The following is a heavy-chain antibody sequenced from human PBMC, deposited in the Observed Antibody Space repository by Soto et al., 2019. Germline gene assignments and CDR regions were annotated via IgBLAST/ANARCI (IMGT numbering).Heavy chain of an antibody. CDR2: ISYDGSNK. D-gene: IGHD6-19*01. V-gene: IGHV3-30*18. J-gene: IGHJ4*02. CDR1: GFTFSSYG. Sequence: GGSLRLSCAASGFTFSSYGMHWVRQAPGKGLEWVAVISYDGSNKYYAGSVKGRFTISRDNSKNTLYLQMNSLRAEDTAVYYCAKASLAVAGLIDYWGQGTLVTVSS. CDR3: AKASLAVAGLIDY.